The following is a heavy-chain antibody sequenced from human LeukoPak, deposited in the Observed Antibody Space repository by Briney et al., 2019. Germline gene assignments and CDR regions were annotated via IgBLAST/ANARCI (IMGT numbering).Heavy chain of an antibody. Sequence: PGGSLRLSCAASGFTFSSYGMHWVRQAPGKGLEGVAVIWSDGTNEDYVDSVKGRFTISRDNSKNTLYLQMNSLRAEDTAVYYCAINHYGSNSDIFDIWGQGTMVTVSS. CDR3: AINHYGSNSDIFDI. D-gene: IGHD3-10*01. CDR1: GFTFSSYG. CDR2: IWSDGTNE. V-gene: IGHV3-33*01. J-gene: IGHJ3*02.